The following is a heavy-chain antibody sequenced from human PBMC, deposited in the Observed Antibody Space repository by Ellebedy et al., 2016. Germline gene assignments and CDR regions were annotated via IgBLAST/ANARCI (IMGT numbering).Heavy chain of an antibody. CDR3: ARGRYLTGDRSYFFDY. J-gene: IGHJ4*02. CDR1: GGSISSSSYY. CDR2: IYYNGGT. V-gene: IGHV4-39*07. Sequence: SETLSLTXTVSGGSISSSSYYWGWVRQPPGKGLEWIGSIYYNGGTYYNPSLRSRLTISVDTSKNQFSLKLSSVTAADTAVYYCARGRYLTGDRSYFFDYWGQGILVTVSS. D-gene: IGHD7-27*01.